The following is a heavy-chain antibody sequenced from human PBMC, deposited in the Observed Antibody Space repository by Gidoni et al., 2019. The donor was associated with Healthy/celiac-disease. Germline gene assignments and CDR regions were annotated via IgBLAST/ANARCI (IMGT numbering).Heavy chain of an antibody. CDR3: ARRPYCGGDCYSGALDY. CDR2: IWYDGSNK. Sequence: QVQLVESGGGVVQPGRSLRLSCAASGFTFSSYGMHWVRQAPGKGLEWVAVIWYDGSNKYYADSVKGRFTISRDNSKNTLYLQMNSLRAEDTAVYYCARRPYCGGDCYSGALDYWGQGTLVTVSS. D-gene: IGHD2-21*02. V-gene: IGHV3-33*01. J-gene: IGHJ4*02. CDR1: GFTFSSYG.